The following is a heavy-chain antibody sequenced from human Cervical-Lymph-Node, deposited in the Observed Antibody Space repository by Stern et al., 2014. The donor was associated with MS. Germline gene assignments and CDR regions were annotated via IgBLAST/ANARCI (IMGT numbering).Heavy chain of an antibody. CDR3: ARAGGSKDDF. CDR2: ISGRDGTI. V-gene: IGHV3-11*01. J-gene: IGHJ4*02. Sequence: VQLEESGGGLVKPGGSLRLSCAASGFTFSDYYMNWIRQAPGTGLEWISYISGRDGTIFYADSVKGRFTISRDNAKESLYLQMNSLRAEDTALYYCARAGGSKDDFWGQGTLVTVSS. D-gene: IGHD3-10*01. CDR1: GFTFSDYY.